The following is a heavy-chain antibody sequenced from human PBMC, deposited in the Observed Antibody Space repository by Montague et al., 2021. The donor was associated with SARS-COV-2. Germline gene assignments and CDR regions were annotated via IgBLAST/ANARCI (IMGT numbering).Heavy chain of an antibody. V-gene: IGHV3-20*04. J-gene: IGHJ4*02. CDR3: ARGLMMYYDILTGYYTHPLDY. CDR1: GFTFGDYG. Sequence: YLRLSCAASGFTFGDYGMSWVRQAPGKGLEWVSGINWNGGSTGYADSVKGRFTISRDNAKNSLYLQMNSLRAEDTALYYCARGLMMYYDILTGYYTHPLDYWGQGTLVTVSS. CDR2: INWNGGST. D-gene: IGHD3-9*01.